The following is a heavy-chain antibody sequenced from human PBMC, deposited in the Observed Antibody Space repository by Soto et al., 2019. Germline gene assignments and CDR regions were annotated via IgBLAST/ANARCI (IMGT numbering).Heavy chain of an antibody. J-gene: IGHJ6*02. CDR3: ARGNRYCSSTSCYSAMDV. Sequence: GESLKISCKGSGHSLTNYWITWVRQMPGKGLEWMGRIDPSDSFTNYSPSFQGHVSISADRSISAAYLQWGSPKASDTAIYYCARGNRYCSSTSCYSAMDVWGQGTTVTVSS. V-gene: IGHV5-10-1*01. CDR1: GHSLTNYW. D-gene: IGHD2-2*01. CDR2: IDPSDSFT.